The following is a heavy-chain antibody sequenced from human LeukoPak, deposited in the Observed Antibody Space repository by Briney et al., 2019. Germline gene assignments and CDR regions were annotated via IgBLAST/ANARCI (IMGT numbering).Heavy chain of an antibody. CDR3: ARGRRSIAATGTLDPFDY. CDR2: IKKDGSEM. D-gene: IGHD6-13*01. V-gene: IGHV3-7*01. Sequence: PGGSLRLSCEASGLIFSSYWMSWVRQAPGKGLEWVANIKKDGSEMYYVDSVKGRFSISRENAKNSLTLQMNSLRAGDTAVYYCARGRRSIAATGTLDPFDYWGQGTLVTVSS. J-gene: IGHJ4*02. CDR1: GLIFSSYW.